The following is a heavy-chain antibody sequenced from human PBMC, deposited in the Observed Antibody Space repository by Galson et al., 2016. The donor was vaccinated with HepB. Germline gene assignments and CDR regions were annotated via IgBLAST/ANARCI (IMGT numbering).Heavy chain of an antibody. CDR2: IYSTGNT. V-gene: IGHV4-39*01. CDR3: ANIRLWYYFDL. D-gene: IGHD2-8*02. CDR1: GGSISSTSYY. Sequence: SETLSLTCSVSGGSISSTSYYWGWIRQPPGRGLEWIGNIYSTGNTYYSPSLKSRVTISVDTSKNQFSLKLSSVTAADTAVYYCANIRLWYYFDLWGQGTLVTVSS. J-gene: IGHJ4*02.